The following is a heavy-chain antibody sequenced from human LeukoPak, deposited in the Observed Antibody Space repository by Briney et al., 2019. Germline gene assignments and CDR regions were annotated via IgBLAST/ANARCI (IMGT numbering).Heavy chain of an antibody. V-gene: IGHV3-74*01. CDR1: GVTFSTYW. Sequence: PAGSLRLFCTASGVTFSTYWMHWVRQAPGKGLVWVSRIYIEGSRTNCADSVRGRFTISRDNAKNTLFLQMDSLRAEDTAVYYCAGSYYDDSGYYLDAFDIWGQGTMVTVSS. CDR3: AGSYYDDSGYYLDAFDI. J-gene: IGHJ3*02. D-gene: IGHD3-22*01. CDR2: IYIEGSRT.